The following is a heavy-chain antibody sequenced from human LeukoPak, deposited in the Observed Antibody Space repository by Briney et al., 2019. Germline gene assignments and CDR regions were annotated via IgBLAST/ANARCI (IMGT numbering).Heavy chain of an antibody. Sequence: GGSLRLSCAASGFTVSSNYMSWVRQAPGKGLEWVSAISGSGGSTYYADSVKGRFTISRDNSKNTLYLQMNSLRAEDTAVYYCATSPMIVVVIPYFDYWGQGTLVTVSS. CDR1: GFTVSSNY. J-gene: IGHJ4*02. CDR2: ISGSGGST. V-gene: IGHV3-23*01. D-gene: IGHD3-22*01. CDR3: ATSPMIVVVIPYFDY.